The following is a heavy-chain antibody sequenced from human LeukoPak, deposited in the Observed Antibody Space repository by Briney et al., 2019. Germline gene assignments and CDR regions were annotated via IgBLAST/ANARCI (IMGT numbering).Heavy chain of an antibody. D-gene: IGHD6-13*01. CDR1: GYTFTGYY. Sequence: ASVTVSCKASGYTFTGYYMHWVRQAPGQGLEWMGWINPNSGGTNYAQKFQGWVTMTRDTSISTAYMELSRLRSDDTAVYYCARGGEYSSSWYWFDPWGQGTLVTVSS. CDR3: ARGGEYSSSWYWFDP. J-gene: IGHJ5*02. V-gene: IGHV1-2*04. CDR2: INPNSGGT.